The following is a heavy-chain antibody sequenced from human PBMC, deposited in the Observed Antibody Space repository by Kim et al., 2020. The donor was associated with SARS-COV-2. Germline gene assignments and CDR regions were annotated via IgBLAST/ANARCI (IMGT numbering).Heavy chain of an antibody. V-gene: IGHV3-74*01. J-gene: IGHJ4*02. CDR1: GFTFGTYW. Sequence: GGSLRLSCAASGFTFGTYWMHWVRQAPGKGLVCISRISTDGSITSYAESVKGRFTVSRDNARNTLYLEMNSLRAEDTAVYYCARDTSNGYMSYWGQGALVTVSS. D-gene: IGHD2-2*02. CDR2: ISTDGSIT. CDR3: ARDTSNGYMSY.